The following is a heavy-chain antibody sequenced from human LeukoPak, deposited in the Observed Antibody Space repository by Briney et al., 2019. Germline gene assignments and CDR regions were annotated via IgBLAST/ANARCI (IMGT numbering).Heavy chain of an antibody. Sequence: PSETLSLTCTVSGYSISSGYYWGWIRQPPGKGLEWIGSIYHSGSTYYNPSLKSRVTISVDTSKNQFSLKLSSVPAADTAVYYCARGDSGDFDYWGQGTLVTVSS. CDR3: ARGDSGDFDY. V-gene: IGHV4-38-2*02. D-gene: IGHD3-10*01. CDR2: IYHSGST. J-gene: IGHJ4*02. CDR1: GYSISSGYY.